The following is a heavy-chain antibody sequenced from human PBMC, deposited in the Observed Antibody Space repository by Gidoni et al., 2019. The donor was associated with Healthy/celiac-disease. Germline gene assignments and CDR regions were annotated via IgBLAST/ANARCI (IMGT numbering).Heavy chain of an antibody. CDR3: ARYGSSPYNWFDP. CDR2: IKPNSGCT. Sequence: QVQLVPSGAEGKEPGASVKVSCKASGYHFTCIYMHWVRQAPGQGLEWMGWIKPNSGCTNYAQKFKGRVTMTRETSISTAYMELSRLRSDDTAVYYFARYGSSPYNWFDPWGQGTLVTVSS. V-gene: IGHV1-2*02. D-gene: IGHD6-13*01. CDR1: GYHFTCIY. J-gene: IGHJ5*02.